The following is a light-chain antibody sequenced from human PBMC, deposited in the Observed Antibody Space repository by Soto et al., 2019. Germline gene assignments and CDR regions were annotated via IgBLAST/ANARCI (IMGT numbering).Light chain of an antibody. V-gene: IGLV1-40*01. CDR2: GNS. J-gene: IGLJ1*01. Sequence: QSVLTQPPSVSGAPGQRVTISCTGSSSNIGAGYDVHWYQQLPGTAPKLLIYGNSNRPSGVPDRFSGSKSGTSASLAITGLQAEDEADYYCQSYDSSLSGFYVFGNGTKVTL. CDR3: QSYDSSLSGFYV. CDR1: SSNIGAGYD.